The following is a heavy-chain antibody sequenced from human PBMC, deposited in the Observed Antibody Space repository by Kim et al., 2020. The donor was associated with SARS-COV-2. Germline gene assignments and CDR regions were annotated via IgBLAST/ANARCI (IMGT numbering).Heavy chain of an antibody. CDR2: IYYTGNT. CDR1: GGSISSGTYH. D-gene: IGHD3-16*01. V-gene: IGHV4-39*07. Sequence: SETLSLTCTVSGGSISSGTYHWGWIRQPPGKGMEWIGSIYYTGNTYYNPSLQSRVTISVDTSRNQFSLKLSSVTAADTAVYYCASDRFYSTNSQGEFDYWGQGTLVTVSS. J-gene: IGHJ4*02. CDR3: ASDRFYSTNSQGEFDY.